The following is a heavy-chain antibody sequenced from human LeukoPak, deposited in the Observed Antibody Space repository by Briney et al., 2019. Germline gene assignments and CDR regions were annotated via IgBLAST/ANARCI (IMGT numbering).Heavy chain of an antibody. Sequence: SETLSLTCTVSGGSISNGDYYWGWIRQPPGKGLEWIVSINHSWSTYYNPSLKSRVTISVDTSKNQFSLKLTSVTAADTAVYYCARAPGTTFDYWGHGNMVTVSS. CDR3: ARAPGTTFDY. V-gene: IGHV4-39*01. CDR1: GGSISNGDYY. CDR2: INHSWST. J-gene: IGHJ4*01. D-gene: IGHD4-17*01.